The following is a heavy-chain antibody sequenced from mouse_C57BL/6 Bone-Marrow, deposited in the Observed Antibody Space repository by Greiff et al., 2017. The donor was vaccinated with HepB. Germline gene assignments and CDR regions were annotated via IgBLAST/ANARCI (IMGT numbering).Heavy chain of an antibody. Sequence: QVQLKESGPELVKPGASVKISCKASGYTFTDYYINWVKQRPGQGLEWIGWIFPGSGSTYYNEKFKGKATLTVDKSSSTAYMLLSSLTSEDSAVYFCARSPGYGSSKWYFDYWGQGTTLTVSS. CDR3: ARSPGYGSSKWYFDY. CDR1: GYTFTDYY. J-gene: IGHJ2*01. CDR2: IFPGSGST. V-gene: IGHV1-75*01. D-gene: IGHD1-1*01.